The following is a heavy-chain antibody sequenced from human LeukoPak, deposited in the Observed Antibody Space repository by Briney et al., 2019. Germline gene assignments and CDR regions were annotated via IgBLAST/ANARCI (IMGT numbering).Heavy chain of an antibody. CDR2: ISAYNGNT. CDR3: ARVASSSWYGPRDY. V-gene: IGHV1-18*01. D-gene: IGHD6-13*01. J-gene: IGHJ4*02. Sequence: ASVKVSCKASGYTFTSYSISWVRQAPGQGLEWMGWISAYNGNTNYAQKLQGRVTMTTDTSTSTAYMELRSLRSDDTAVYYCARVASSSWYGPRDYWGQGTLVTVSS. CDR1: GYTFTSYS.